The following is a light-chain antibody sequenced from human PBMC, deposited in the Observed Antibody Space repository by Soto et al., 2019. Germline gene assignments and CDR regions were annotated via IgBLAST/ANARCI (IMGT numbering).Light chain of an antibody. V-gene: IGLV2-23*03. CDR1: SSDVGSYNL. CDR3: CSYAGSSTFVV. J-gene: IGLJ2*01. Sequence: QSALTQPASVSGSPGQSITISCTGTSSDVGSYNLVSWYQQHPGKAPKLMIYEGSKRPSGVSNRFSGSKSGKTASLTISGLQAEDEADYSCCSYAGSSTFVVFGGGTKLTVL. CDR2: EGS.